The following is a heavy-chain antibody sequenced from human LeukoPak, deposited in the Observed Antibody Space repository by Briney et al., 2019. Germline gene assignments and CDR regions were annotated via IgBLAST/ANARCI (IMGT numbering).Heavy chain of an antibody. D-gene: IGHD1-1*01. CDR1: GFGFSSSW. V-gene: IGHV3-7*01. CDR2: IDPTGGTI. Sequence: GGSLRLSCAASGFGFSSSWMSWVRQTPGKGLEWVADIDPTGGTIAYVDSVKGRFTISRDNAKSSVYLQMSGLTAEDSAAYYCARDPENGALDIWGQGTMVTVSS. J-gene: IGHJ3*02. CDR3: ARDPENGALDI.